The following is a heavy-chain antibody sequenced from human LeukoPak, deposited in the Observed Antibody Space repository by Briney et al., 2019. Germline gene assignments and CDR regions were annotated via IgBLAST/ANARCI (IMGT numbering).Heavy chain of an antibody. CDR3: ARDRGPYGSGERWCDP. CDR1: GYTFTSYY. D-gene: IGHD3-10*01. J-gene: IGHJ5*02. Sequence: ASVKVSCKASGYTFTSYYMHWVRQAPGQGLEWLGRINPKSGGTYYAQNFQGRVTMTRDMSISTAYMELSRLESDDTAVYYCARDRGPYGSGERWCDPWGQGTLVTVSS. CDR2: INPKSGGT. V-gene: IGHV1-2*06.